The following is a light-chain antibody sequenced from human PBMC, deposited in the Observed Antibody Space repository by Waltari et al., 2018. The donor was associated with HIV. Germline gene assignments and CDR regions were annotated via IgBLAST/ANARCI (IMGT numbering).Light chain of an antibody. Sequence: QQRPGNAPKLLIYKASILEYDVPARFSGSGSGTNFTLTINSLHPDDFATYYCQQYNSDFYSFGQGTRLDLK. J-gene: IGKJ2*03. CDR2: KAS. CDR3: QQYNSDFYS. V-gene: IGKV1-5*03.